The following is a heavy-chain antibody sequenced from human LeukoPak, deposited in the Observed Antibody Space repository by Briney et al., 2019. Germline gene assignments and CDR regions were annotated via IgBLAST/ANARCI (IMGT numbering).Heavy chain of an antibody. V-gene: IGHV1-69*04. D-gene: IGHD2-2*01. CDR1: GGTFSSYA. CDR3: ARMCPDIVVVPAAAPSCWFDP. J-gene: IGHJ5*02. CDR2: IIPIFGIA. Sequence: SVKVSCKASGGTFSSYAISWVRQAPGQGLEWMGRIIPIFGIANYAQKFQGRVTITADKSTSTAYMELSSLRSEDTAVYYCARMCPDIVVVPAAAPSCWFDPWGQGTLVTVSS.